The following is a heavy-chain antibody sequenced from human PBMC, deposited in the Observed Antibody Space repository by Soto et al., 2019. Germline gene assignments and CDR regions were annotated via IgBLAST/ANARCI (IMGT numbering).Heavy chain of an antibody. D-gene: IGHD4-4*01. V-gene: IGHV3-73*01. J-gene: IGHJ4*02. CDR3: TRRDDFGTYKSHF. CDR2: IRSSANSFAT. CDR1: GFTFRGSA. Sequence: GGSLRLSCATSGFTFRGSAIHWVRLASGKRLEWVGRIRSSANSFATAYGASVEGRFTISRDDSKNTAYLQMNSLKTEDTAVYYCTRRDDFGTYKSHFWGQGTQVTVSS.